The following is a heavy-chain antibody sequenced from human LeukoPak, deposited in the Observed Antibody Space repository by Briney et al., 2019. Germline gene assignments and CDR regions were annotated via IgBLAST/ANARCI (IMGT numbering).Heavy chain of an antibody. CDR3: ARDLSGVTGYTYGRGIDY. D-gene: IGHD5-18*01. V-gene: IGHV3-74*01. Sequence: GGSLRLSCAASGFIFSSYWMHWVRHAPGKGLAWVSRINTDGSSTSYADSVKGRFTISRDNAKTSLYLQMNSLRAEDTAVYYCARDLSGVTGYTYGRGIDYWGQGTLVTVSS. CDR1: GFIFSSYW. J-gene: IGHJ4*02. CDR2: INTDGSST.